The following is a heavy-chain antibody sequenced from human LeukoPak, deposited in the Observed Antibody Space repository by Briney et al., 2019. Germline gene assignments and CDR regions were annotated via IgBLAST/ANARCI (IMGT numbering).Heavy chain of an antibody. Sequence: GTLRLSCAASGFTFSYYGLSWIRQPPGKGLEWIGEINHSGSTNYNPSLKSRVTISVDTSKNQFSLKLSSVTAADTAVYYCARGGRHYYYYYYMDVWGKGTTVTVSS. V-gene: IGHV4-34*01. J-gene: IGHJ6*03. CDR1: GFTFSYYG. CDR3: ARGGRHYYYYYYMDV. D-gene: IGHD3-10*01. CDR2: INHSGST.